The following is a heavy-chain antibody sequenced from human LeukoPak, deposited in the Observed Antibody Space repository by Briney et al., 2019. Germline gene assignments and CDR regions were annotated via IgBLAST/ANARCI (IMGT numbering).Heavy chain of an antibody. Sequence: GSLRLSCAASGFTFSDYYMSWIRQPPGKGLEWIGEINHSGSTNYNPSLKSRVTISVDTSKNQFSLKLSSVTAADTAVYYCARVAYGYSYGYEPWGQGTLVTVSS. V-gene: IGHV4-34*01. D-gene: IGHD5-18*01. CDR3: ARVAYGYSYGYEP. CDR1: GFTFSDYY. CDR2: INHSGST. J-gene: IGHJ5*02.